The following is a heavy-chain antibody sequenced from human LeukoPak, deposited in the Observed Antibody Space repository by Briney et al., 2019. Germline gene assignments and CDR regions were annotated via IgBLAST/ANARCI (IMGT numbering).Heavy chain of an antibody. Sequence: ASVKVSCKASGYTFTSYGISWVRQAPGQGLEWMGWISAYNGNTNYAQKLQGRVTMTTDTSTGTAYMELRSLRSDDTAVYYCARDRFFYDSSGYLVWGQGTLVTVSS. CDR3: ARDRFFYDSSGYLV. D-gene: IGHD3-22*01. V-gene: IGHV1-18*01. CDR1: GYTFTSYG. CDR2: ISAYNGNT. J-gene: IGHJ4*02.